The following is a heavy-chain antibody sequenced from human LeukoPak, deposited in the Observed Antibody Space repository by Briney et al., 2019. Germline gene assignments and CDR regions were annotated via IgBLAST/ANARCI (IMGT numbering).Heavy chain of an antibody. V-gene: IGHV4-4*07. J-gene: IGHJ2*01. CDR2: IYTSGST. D-gene: IGHD3-22*01. CDR1: GGSISSYY. Sequence: SETLSLTCTVSGGSISSYYWSWIRQPAGKGLEWIGRIYTSGSTNYNPSLKSRVTMSVDTSKNQFSLKLSSVTAADTAVYYCARADFNYDSSGSGYWYFDLWGRGTLVTVSS. CDR3: ARADFNYDSSGSGYWYFDL.